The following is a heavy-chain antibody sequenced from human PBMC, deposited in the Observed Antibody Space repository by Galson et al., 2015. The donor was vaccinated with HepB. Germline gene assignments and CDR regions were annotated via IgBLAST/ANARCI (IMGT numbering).Heavy chain of an antibody. D-gene: IGHD3-10*01. Sequence: SLRLSCAASGFTFSSYAMSWVRQAPGKGLEWVSAISGSGGSTYYADSVKGRFTISRDNSKNTLYLQMNSLRAEDTAVYYCAKDGLLWFGELSHYFDYWGQGTLVTVSS. J-gene: IGHJ4*02. CDR1: GFTFSSYA. V-gene: IGHV3-23*01. CDR3: AKDGLLWFGELSHYFDY. CDR2: ISGSGGST.